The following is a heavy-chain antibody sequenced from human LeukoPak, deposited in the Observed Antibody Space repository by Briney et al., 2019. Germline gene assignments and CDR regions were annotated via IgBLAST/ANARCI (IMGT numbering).Heavy chain of an antibody. Sequence: GGSLRLSCAASGFTFSRYGMSWVRQAPGKGLEWVSAISGSGGTTYYADSVKGRFTISRDNSKNTLYLQINSLRAEDTAVYYCAKVHQHHYGYFDYWGQGTLVTVSS. D-gene: IGHD4-17*01. V-gene: IGHV3-23*01. CDR2: ISGSGGTT. CDR3: AKVHQHHYGYFDY. CDR1: GFTFSRYG. J-gene: IGHJ4*02.